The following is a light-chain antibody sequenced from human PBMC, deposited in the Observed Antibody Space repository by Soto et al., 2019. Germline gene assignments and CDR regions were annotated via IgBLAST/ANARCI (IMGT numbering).Light chain of an antibody. CDR2: GAS. CDR3: QQYNTWRT. CDR1: QSISSN. V-gene: IGKV3-15*01. Sequence: EILMTQSPANLSVSPGERATLSCRASQSISSNLAWFQQKPGQAPRLLIYGASTRAAGIPARFSGSGSGTEFTLTISSLQSEDFAVYYCQQYNTWRTFGQGTKVEIK. J-gene: IGKJ1*01.